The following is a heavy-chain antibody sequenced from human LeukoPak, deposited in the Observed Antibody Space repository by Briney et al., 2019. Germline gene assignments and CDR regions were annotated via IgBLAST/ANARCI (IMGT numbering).Heavy chain of an antibody. CDR3: ARDLAFDI. CDR1: GFTFSNSY. V-gene: IGHV3-53*01. CDR2: IYPSGNI. J-gene: IGHJ3*02. Sequence: GGSLRLSCAASGFTFSNSYMSWVRQAPGKGLEWVSLIYPSGNIYYAGSVKGRFTISRDNSKNTLYLQMNSLRAEDTAVYYCARDLAFDIWGQGTMVTVSS.